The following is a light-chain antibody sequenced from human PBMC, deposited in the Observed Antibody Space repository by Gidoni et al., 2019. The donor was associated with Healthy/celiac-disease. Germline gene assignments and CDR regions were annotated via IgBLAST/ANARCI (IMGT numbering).Light chain of an antibody. CDR3: QQYYSTPLT. CDR1: QSVLYSSNNKNY. J-gene: IGKJ4*01. CDR2: WAS. Sequence: DIVMTQSPDPLAVSLGEGATINCKSSQSVLYSSNNKNYLAWYQQKPGQPPKLLIYWASTRESGVPDRFSGSGSGTDFTLTISSLQAEDVAVYYCQQYYSTPLTFGGGTKEEIK. V-gene: IGKV4-1*01.